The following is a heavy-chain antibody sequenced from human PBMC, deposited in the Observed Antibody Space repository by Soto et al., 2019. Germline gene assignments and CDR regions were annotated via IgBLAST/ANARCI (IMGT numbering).Heavy chain of an antibody. CDR3: AKDESRQWLPQYYFDY. CDR2: ISYDGSNK. J-gene: IGHJ4*02. D-gene: IGHD6-19*01. V-gene: IGHV3-30*18. Sequence: GGSLRLSCAASGFTFSSYGMHWVRQAPGKGLEWVAVISYDGSNKYYADSVKGRFTISRDNSKNTLYLQMNSLRAEDTAVYYCAKDESRQWLPQYYFDYWGQGTLVTVSS. CDR1: GFTFSSYG.